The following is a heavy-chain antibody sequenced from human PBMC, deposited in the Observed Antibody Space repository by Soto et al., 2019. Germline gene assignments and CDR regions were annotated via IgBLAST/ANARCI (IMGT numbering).Heavy chain of an antibody. V-gene: IGHV3-23*01. CDR1: GFTFNSYG. CDR3: ARRYYYDRSGPYGMDV. CDR2: ISASGGSR. D-gene: IGHD3-22*01. Sequence: GGSLRLSCAVSGFTFNSYGMSWVRQAPGEGLEWVSAISASGGSRYYADSVKGRFTISRDNSKNTLFLQMNSLSAEDTAVYYCARRYYYDRSGPYGMDVRGQGTTVTVSS. J-gene: IGHJ6*02.